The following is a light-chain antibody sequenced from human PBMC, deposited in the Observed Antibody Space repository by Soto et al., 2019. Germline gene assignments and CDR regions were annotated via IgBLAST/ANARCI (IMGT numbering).Light chain of an antibody. CDR3: AAWDDSLSGLV. CDR2: RNN. J-gene: IGLJ2*01. V-gene: IGLV1-47*01. CDR1: SSNIGSNY. Sequence: QSVLTQQPSASGTPGQRVTISCSGSSSNIGSNYVYWYQQLPGTAPKLLIYRNNQRPSGVPDRFSGSKSGTSASLAISGLRSEDEADYYCAAWDDSLSGLVFGGGTQLTVL.